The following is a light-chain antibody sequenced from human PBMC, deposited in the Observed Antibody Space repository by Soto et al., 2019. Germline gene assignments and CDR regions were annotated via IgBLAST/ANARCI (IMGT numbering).Light chain of an antibody. CDR1: RSDVGGYNF. CDR3: TSYADNNKHF. V-gene: IGLV2-8*01. J-gene: IGLJ1*01. Sequence: QSALTQPPSASGSPGQSVTISCTGTRSDVGGYNFVSWYQQYPGKAPKLMIYEVTKRTSGDPARFSGSKSVNTASLTVSGLQAEDEADYFCTSYADNNKHFFGTGTKITVL. CDR2: EVT.